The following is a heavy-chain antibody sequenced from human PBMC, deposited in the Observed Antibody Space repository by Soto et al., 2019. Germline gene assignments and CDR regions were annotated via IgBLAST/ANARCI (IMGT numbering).Heavy chain of an antibody. V-gene: IGHV5-51*01. CDR1: AYIFTRTW. CDR2: IYPGDSDT. J-gene: IGHJ6*02. Sequence: GESLKISCKGSAYIFTRTWIGWVRQMPGKGLEWMGIIYPGDSDTRYSPSFQGQVTMSADRSISTAYLQWSSLKASDTGIYYCARLLGSSSLYFYGLDVWGQGTTVTVSS. CDR3: ARLLGSSSLYFYGLDV. D-gene: IGHD6-6*01.